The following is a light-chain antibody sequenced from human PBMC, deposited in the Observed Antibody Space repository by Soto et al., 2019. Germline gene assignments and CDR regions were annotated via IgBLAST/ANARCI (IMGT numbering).Light chain of an antibody. V-gene: IGLV2-14*01. J-gene: IGLJ1*01. CDR3: SSYTCSTNYV. Sequence: LNQAPSVSGSPVQALTISLPDPSIDISPYNYVSWYQQHPGKAPKLIIYEVSYRPSGISNRFSGSKSGNTASLTISGLQAEDEADYYCSSYTCSTNYVFGNGTKGTVL. CDR1: SIDISPYNY. CDR2: EVS.